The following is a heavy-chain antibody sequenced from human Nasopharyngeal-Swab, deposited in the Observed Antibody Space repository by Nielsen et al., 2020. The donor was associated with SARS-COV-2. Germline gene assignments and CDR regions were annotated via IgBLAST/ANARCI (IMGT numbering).Heavy chain of an antibody. CDR3: ARDSIAARLDP. CDR1: GFTFSSYG. Sequence: GGSLRLSCAASGFTFSSYGMHWVRPAPGKGLEWVAVIWYDGSNKYYADSVKGRFTISRDNSKNTLYLQMNSLRAEDTAVYYCARDSIAARLDPWGQGTLVTVSS. J-gene: IGHJ5*02. CDR2: IWYDGSNK. V-gene: IGHV3-33*01. D-gene: IGHD6-6*01.